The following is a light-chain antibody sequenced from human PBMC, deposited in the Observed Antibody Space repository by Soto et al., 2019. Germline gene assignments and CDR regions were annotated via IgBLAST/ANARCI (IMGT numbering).Light chain of an antibody. CDR2: EVS. J-gene: IGLJ1*01. Sequence: QSALTRPASVFGSPGQSTTISCTGTSSDVGGYKYVSWYQQYPGKAPKLMMYEVSNRPSGVSNRFSGSKSGNTASLTISGLQAEDEADYYCSSYTSSSPCVFGTGTKLTVL. V-gene: IGLV2-14*01. CDR1: SSDVGGYKY. CDR3: SSYTSSSPCV.